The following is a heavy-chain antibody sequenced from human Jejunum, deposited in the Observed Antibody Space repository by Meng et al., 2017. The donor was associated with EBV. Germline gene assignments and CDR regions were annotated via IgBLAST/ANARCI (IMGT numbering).Heavy chain of an antibody. J-gene: IGHJ4*02. CDR3: ARDRGVEDY. D-gene: IGHD5-24*01. CDR1: GGSISTDNW. CDR2: IHHSGST. Sequence: QESGPGLGQPSVSLSLTCAVSGGSISTDNWLSWVRQPPGKGLEYIGEIHHSGSTKYNPSLKSRVTISVDKSNSHFSLKLSSVTAADTAVYYCARDRGVEDYWGQGTLVTVSS. V-gene: IGHV4-4*02.